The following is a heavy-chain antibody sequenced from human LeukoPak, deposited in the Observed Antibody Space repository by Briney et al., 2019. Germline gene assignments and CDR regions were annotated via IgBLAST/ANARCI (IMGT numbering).Heavy chain of an antibody. V-gene: IGHV4-59*01. Sequence: SETLSLTCTVSGGSINSYYWSWIRQPAGKGLEWIGYIYYSGSTDYNPSLRSRVTISLDTSKNQFSLILSSVTAAGTAMYYCARFLYGSGNDYWGQGTLVTVSS. CDR2: IYYSGST. D-gene: IGHD3-10*01. CDR3: ARFLYGSGNDY. J-gene: IGHJ4*02. CDR1: GGSINSYY.